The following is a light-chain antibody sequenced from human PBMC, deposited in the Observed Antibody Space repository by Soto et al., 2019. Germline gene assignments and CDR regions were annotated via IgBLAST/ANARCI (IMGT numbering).Light chain of an antibody. Sequence: EIVMTQSPATLSVSPGERATLSCRASQSVSSNLAWYQQKPGQAPRLLIYGASTRANGIPARFSGSGSGTEFTHHISSLRSEHFAVYYCQQYGTWWTFGQGTKVEIK. CDR1: QSVSSN. V-gene: IGKV3-15*01. J-gene: IGKJ1*01. CDR2: GAS. CDR3: QQYGTWWT.